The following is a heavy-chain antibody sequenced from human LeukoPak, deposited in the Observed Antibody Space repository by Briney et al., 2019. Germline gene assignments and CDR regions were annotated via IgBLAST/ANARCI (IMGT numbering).Heavy chain of an antibody. CDR1: GGSISSYY. D-gene: IGHD3-3*01. CDR3: ARYTYDDFWTGPPGWFDP. Sequence: SETLSLTCTVSGGSISSYYWSWLRQPPGKGLEWIGYIYYSGSTNYNPSLTSRVTISLDTSKKQSSLKLSSVTAGDTAVYYCARYTYDDFWTGPPGWFDPWGQGTLVTVSS. J-gene: IGHJ5*02. CDR2: IYYSGST. V-gene: IGHV4-59*01.